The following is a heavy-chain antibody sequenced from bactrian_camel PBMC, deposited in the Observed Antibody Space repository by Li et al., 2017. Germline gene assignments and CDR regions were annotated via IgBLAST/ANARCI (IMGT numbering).Heavy chain of an antibody. CDR1: GFNFTKYY. CDR3: VIDSGISLLA. V-gene: IGHV3S6*01. J-gene: IGHJ6*01. D-gene: IGHD3*01. CDR2: IYWDGSKT. Sequence: VQLVESGGTLVQPGGSLRLSCATSGFNFTKYYVNWVRQAPGKGLEWVSLIYWDGSKTVYADSVKGRFTISRDNAKNTAYVQMNNLKSEDTALYYCVIDSGISLLAWGQGTQVTVS.